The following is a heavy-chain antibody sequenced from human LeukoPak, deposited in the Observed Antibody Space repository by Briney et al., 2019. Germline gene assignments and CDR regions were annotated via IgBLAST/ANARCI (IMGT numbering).Heavy chain of an antibody. D-gene: IGHD5-12*01. V-gene: IGHV1-2*02. J-gene: IGHJ4*02. CDR3: ARDSGYDSSYFDY. CDR1: VYTFTDYY. CDR2: INPNSGGT. Sequence: ASVKVSFKASVYTFTDYYMHWVRQAPGQGREWMGWINPNSGGTNYAQKFQGRATMTRDTSISTAYMELSRLRSDDTAVYYCARDSGYDSSYFDYWGQGTLSPSPQ.